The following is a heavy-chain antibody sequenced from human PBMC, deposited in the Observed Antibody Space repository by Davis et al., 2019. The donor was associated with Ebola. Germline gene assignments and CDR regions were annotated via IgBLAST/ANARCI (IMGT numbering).Heavy chain of an antibody. D-gene: IGHD6-13*01. Sequence: PGGSLRLSCAVSGFSVSTNYMNWVRQAPGKGLEYVSDLYPDSRAFYVDSVKGRFTISRDISENTLYLQMNSLKTEDTAVYYCVREDRWAYHYWGQGTLVTVSS. V-gene: IGHV3-53*01. CDR1: GFSVSTNY. J-gene: IGHJ4*02. CDR3: VREDRWAYHY. CDR2: LYPDSRA.